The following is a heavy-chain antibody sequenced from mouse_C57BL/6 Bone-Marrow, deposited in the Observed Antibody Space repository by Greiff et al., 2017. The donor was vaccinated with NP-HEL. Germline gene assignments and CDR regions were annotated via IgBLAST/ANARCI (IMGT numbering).Heavy chain of an antibody. V-gene: IGHV1-85*01. CDR3: TPDGYFSMDY. D-gene: IGHD2-3*01. J-gene: IGHJ4*01. Sequence: VQLQQSGPELVKPGASVKLSCKASGYTFTSYDINWVKQRPGQGLEWIGWIYPRDGSTKYNEKFQGKATITADTSSNTAYLQLSSLTSEDTAVYYCTPDGYFSMDYWGQGTSVTVSS. CDR2: IYPRDGST. CDR1: GYTFTSYD.